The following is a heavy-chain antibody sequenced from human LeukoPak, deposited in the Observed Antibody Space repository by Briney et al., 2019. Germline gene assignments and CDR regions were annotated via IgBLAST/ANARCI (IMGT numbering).Heavy chain of an antibody. V-gene: IGHV4-4*07. CDR1: GDSISNYY. CDR3: AILGYGFDY. CDR2: IDTSGST. Sequence: PSETLSLTCTVSGDSISNYYWTWIRQPAGKGLEWIGRIDTSGSTNYNPSLQSRVTISVDTSKNQFSLKLTSVTAADTAVYYCAILGYGFDYWGQGTLVTVSS. D-gene: IGHD5-12*01. J-gene: IGHJ4*02.